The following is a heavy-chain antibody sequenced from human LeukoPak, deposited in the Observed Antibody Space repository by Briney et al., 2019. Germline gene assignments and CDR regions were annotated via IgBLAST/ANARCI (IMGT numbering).Heavy chain of an antibody. J-gene: IGHJ6*02. V-gene: IGHV1-69*13. CDR2: IIPIFGTA. CDR3: ARDNDSSGYYSYYYGMDV. CDR1: GGTFSSYA. D-gene: IGHD3-22*01. Sequence: GASVNVSFKASGGTFSSYAISWVRQAPGQGLEWMGGIIPIFGTANYAQKFQGRVTITADESTSTAYMELSSLRSEDTAVYYCARDNDSSGYYSYYYGMDVWGQGTTVTVSS.